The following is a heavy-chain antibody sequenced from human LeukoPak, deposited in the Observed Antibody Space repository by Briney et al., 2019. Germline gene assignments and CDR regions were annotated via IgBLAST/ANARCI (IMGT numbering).Heavy chain of an antibody. D-gene: IGHD6-19*01. CDR2: ISSSSSGI. CDR3: ARDKGSGWSPFDY. CDR1: GFTFSRYS. J-gene: IGHJ4*02. V-gene: IGHV3-48*04. Sequence: GGSLRLSCAASGFTFSRYSMNWVRQAPGKGLEWVSYISSSSSGIYYADSVKGRFTISRDNAKNSLYLQMNSLRAEDTAVCYCARDKGSGWSPFDYWGQGTLVTVSS.